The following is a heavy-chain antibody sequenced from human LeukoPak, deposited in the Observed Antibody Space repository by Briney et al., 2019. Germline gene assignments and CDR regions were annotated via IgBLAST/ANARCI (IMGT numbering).Heavy chain of an antibody. V-gene: IGHV1-2*04. J-gene: IGHJ5*02. Sequence: ASVKVSCKASGYTFTGYYMHWVRQAPGQGLEWMGWINPNSGGTNYAQKFQGWVTMTRDTSISTAYMELSRLRSDDTAVYYCARGAPSIAVTGTIWFDPWGQGTLVTVSS. CDR3: ARGAPSIAVTGTIWFDP. CDR2: INPNSGGT. CDR1: GYTFTGYY. D-gene: IGHD6-19*01.